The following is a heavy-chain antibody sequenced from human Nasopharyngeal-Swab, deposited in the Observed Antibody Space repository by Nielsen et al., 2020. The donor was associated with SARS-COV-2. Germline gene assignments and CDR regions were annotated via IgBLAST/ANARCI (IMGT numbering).Heavy chain of an antibody. D-gene: IGHD5-18*01. CDR3: AKGGYTSFFDY. CDR1: GFSFSTHA. J-gene: IGHJ4*02. CDR2: LGVGGGPT. V-gene: IGHV3-23*01. Sequence: GGSLRLSCAASGFSFSTHAMTWIRQAPGKGLEWVSSLGVGGGPTYYADSAKGRFTISSDNSKNTLYLQMNSLRAEDTAVYYCAKGGYTSFFDYWGQGTLVTVSS.